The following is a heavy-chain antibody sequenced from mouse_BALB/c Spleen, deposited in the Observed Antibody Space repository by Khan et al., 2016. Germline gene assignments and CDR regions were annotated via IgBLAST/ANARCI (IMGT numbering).Heavy chain of an antibody. CDR2: IIYSGTT. J-gene: IGHJ2*01. CDR1: GYSITSDYA. Sequence: EVKLLESGPGLVKPSQSLSLTCTVTGYSITSDYAWNWIRQFPGNKLEWMGYIIYSGTTNYNPSLKSRISITRDTSKNQFFLQLNSVTTEDTATXYCARGYYGSRGYYFDYWGQGTTLTVSS. V-gene: IGHV3-2*02. D-gene: IGHD1-1*01. CDR3: ARGYYGSRGYYFDY.